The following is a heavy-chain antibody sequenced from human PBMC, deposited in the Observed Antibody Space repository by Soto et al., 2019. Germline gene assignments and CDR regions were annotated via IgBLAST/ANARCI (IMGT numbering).Heavy chain of an antibody. Sequence: SQTLSLTCAISGDSVSSNSAAWNWIRQSPSRGLEWLGGTYYRSKWYNDYAVSVKSRITINPDTSKNQFSLQLNSVTPEDTAVYYCARGMGYSYGYYYYYGMDVWGQGTTVTVSS. CDR1: GDSVSSNSAA. V-gene: IGHV6-1*01. CDR2: TYYRSKWYN. CDR3: ARGMGYSYGYYYYYGMDV. J-gene: IGHJ6*02. D-gene: IGHD5-18*01.